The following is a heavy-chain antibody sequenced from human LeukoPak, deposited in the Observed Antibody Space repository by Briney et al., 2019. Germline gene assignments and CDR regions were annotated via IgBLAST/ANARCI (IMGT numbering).Heavy chain of an antibody. D-gene: IGHD2-8*02. CDR2: ISASGVDT. V-gene: IGHV3-23*01. J-gene: IGHJ5*02. CDR1: GFTFSNNA. Sequence: GGSLRLPCAASGFTFSNNAMSWVRQAPGKGLEWVSAISASGVDTFYAPSVKGRFTISRDNSKNTLYLQINSLRAEDTAIYYCAKDVWWSVSWGQGTLVTVSS. CDR3: AKDVWWSVS.